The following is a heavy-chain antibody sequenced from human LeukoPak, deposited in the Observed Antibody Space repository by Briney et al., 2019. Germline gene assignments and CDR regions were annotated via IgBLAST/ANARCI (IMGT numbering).Heavy chain of an antibody. CDR3: ARCYDSSGRVNWFDP. D-gene: IGHD3-22*01. V-gene: IGHV3-21*01. Sequence: GGSLRLSCAASGFTLSSYSMNWVRQAPGKGLEWVSSISSSSSYIYYADSVKGRFTISRDNAKNSLYLQMNSLRAEDTAVYYCARCYDSSGRVNWFDPWGQGTLVTVSS. CDR2: ISSSSSYI. J-gene: IGHJ5*02. CDR1: GFTLSSYS.